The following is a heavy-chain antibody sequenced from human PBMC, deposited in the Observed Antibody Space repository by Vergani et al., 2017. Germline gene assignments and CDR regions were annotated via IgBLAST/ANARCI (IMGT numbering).Heavy chain of an antibody. CDR2: ISYDGSNK. V-gene: IGHV3-30*18. D-gene: IGHD6-13*01. CDR1: GGTFSSYG. Sequence: QVQLVQSGAEVKKPGSSVKVSCKASGGTFSSYGMHWVRQAPGKGLEWVAVISYDGSNKYYADSVKGRFTISRDNSKNTLYLQMNSLRAEDTAVYYCAKQGKIAAAGRGAFDYWGQGTLVTVSS. J-gene: IGHJ4*02. CDR3: AKQGKIAAAGRGAFDY.